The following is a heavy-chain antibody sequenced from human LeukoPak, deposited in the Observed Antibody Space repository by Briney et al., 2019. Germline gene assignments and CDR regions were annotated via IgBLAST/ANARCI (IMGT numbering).Heavy chain of an antibody. D-gene: IGHD3-10*01. CDR3: ARDIRRTMVRGVIRMDY. V-gene: IGHV1-18*01. CDR1: GYTFTSYG. J-gene: IGHJ4*02. Sequence: ASVKVSCKASGYTFTSYGIRWVRQAPGQGLEWMGWISAYNGNTNYAQKPQGRVTMTTDTSTSTAYMELRSLRSDDTAVYYCARDIRRTMVRGVIRMDYWGQGTLVTVSS. CDR2: ISAYNGNT.